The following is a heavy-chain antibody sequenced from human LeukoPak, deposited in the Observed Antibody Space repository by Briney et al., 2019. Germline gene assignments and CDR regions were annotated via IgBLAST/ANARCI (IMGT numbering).Heavy chain of an antibody. CDR2: INWNGGST. V-gene: IGHV3-20*04. D-gene: IGHD3-10*01. CDR1: GFTFDDYG. CDR3: ARGSRLRYYGSGSYGPRTTTSHIYYMDV. J-gene: IGHJ6*03. Sequence: GGSLRLSCAASGFTFDDYGMSWVRQAPGKGLEWVSGINWNGGSTGYADSVKGRFTISRDNAKNSLYLQMNSLRAEDTALYYCARGSRLRYYGSGSYGPRTTTSHIYYMDVWGKGTTVTVSS.